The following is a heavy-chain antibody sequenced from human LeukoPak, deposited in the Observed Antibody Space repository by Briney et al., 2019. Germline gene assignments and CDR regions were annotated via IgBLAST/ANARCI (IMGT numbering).Heavy chain of an antibody. Sequence: APVKVSCKASGYTFTGNFMHWVRQAPGQGLEWMGWMNPNSGATSYAQRFQGRVTMTRDTSISAAYMELRSLRYDDTAVYYCARGDGSSWYEYWGQGTMVTVSS. CDR1: GYTFTGNF. D-gene: IGHD6-13*01. V-gene: IGHV1-2*02. J-gene: IGHJ4*02. CDR3: ARGDGSSWYEY. CDR2: MNPNSGAT.